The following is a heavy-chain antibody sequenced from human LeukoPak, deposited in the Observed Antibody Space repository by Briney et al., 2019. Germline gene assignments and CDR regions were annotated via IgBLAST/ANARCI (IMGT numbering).Heavy chain of an antibody. J-gene: IGHJ4*02. CDR3: ARDLCSSTSCYLDY. CDR2: IYYSGST. CDR1: GGSVSSGSYY. D-gene: IGHD2-2*01. V-gene: IGHV4-61*01. Sequence: PSQTLSLTCTVSGGSVSSGSYYWSWIRQPPGKGLEWIGHIYYSGSTNYNPSLKSRVPISVDTSKNQFSLKLSSVTAADTAVYYCARDLCSSTSCYLDYWGQGTLVTVSS.